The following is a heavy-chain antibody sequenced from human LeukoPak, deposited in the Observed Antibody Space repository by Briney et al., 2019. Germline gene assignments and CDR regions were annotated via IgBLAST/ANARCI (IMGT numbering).Heavy chain of an antibody. V-gene: IGHV1-18*01. CDR2: ISAYNGNT. J-gene: IGHJ4*02. CDR1: GYTFTSYG. Sequence: ASVKVSCKASGYTFTSYGISWVRQAPGQGLEWMGWISAYNGNTNYAQKLQGRVTMTTDTSTSTAYMELRSLRSDDTAVYYCARGLIGSDFGVVTSSDYWGQGTLVTVSS. CDR3: ARGLIGSDFGVVTSSDY. D-gene: IGHD3-3*01.